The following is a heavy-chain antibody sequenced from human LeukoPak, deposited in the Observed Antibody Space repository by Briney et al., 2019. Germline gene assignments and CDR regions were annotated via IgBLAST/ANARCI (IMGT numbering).Heavy chain of an antibody. Sequence: GESLKISCKGSGYSFTSYWIGWVRQVPGKGLEWMGIIYPGDSDTRYSPSFQGQVTISADKSISTAYLQWSSLKASDTAMYYCAGPIYYDSSAAHFWGQGTLVTVSS. D-gene: IGHD3-22*01. CDR3: AGPIYYDSSAAHF. J-gene: IGHJ4*02. CDR1: GYSFTSYW. V-gene: IGHV5-51*01. CDR2: IYPGDSDT.